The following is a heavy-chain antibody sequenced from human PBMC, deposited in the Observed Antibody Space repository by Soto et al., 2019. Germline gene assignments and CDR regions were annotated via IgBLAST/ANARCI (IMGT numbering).Heavy chain of an antibody. CDR1: GFSLSTSEVG. J-gene: IGHJ4*02. D-gene: IGHD6-13*01. Sequence: QITLKESGPTLVKPTQTLTLTCTVSGFSLSTSEVGVGWIRQPPGKALEWLALIYWDGDNRYSPSLKTRLTISKDTFKNQVVLTMTNMDPVDTATYYCALTGYSSTWHGRTWDYWGQGALVTVSS. CDR3: ALTGYSSTWHGRTWDY. V-gene: IGHV2-5*02. CDR2: IYWDGDN.